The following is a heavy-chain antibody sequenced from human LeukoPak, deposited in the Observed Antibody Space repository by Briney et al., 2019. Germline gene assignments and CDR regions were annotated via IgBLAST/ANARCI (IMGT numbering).Heavy chain of an antibody. D-gene: IGHD3-3*01. CDR2: INPSGGST. V-gene: IGHV1-46*01. Sequence: ASVKVSCKASGYTFTSYYMHWVRQAPGQGLEWMGIINPSGGSTSYAQKFQGRVTMTRDTSRSTVYMELSSLRSEDTAVYYCARPRPDFWSGYEGYYFDYWGQGTLVTVSS. CDR1: GYTFTSYY. J-gene: IGHJ4*02. CDR3: ARPRPDFWSGYEGYYFDY.